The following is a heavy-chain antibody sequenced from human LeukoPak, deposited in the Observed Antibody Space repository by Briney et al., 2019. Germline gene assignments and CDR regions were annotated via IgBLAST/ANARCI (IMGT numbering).Heavy chain of an antibody. CDR2: INHSGST. V-gene: IGHV4-34*01. D-gene: IGHD3-22*01. CDR3: ARGNRQTYYYDSSGYYPSHYFDY. Sequence: SETLSLTCAVYGGSFSGYYWSWIRQPPGKGLEWIGEINHSGSTNYNPSLKSRVTISVDTSKNQFSLKLSSVTAADTAVYYCARGNRQTYYYDSSGYYPSHYFDYWGQGTLVTVSS. CDR1: GGSFSGYY. J-gene: IGHJ4*02.